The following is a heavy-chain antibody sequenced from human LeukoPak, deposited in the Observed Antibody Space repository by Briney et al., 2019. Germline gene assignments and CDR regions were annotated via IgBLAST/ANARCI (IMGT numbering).Heavy chain of an antibody. CDR3: ARGGRDCSGGTCYGTFDI. Sequence: GGSLRLSCAASGFAFSTYSMGWVRQAPGQGLEWVSSMSGGSDYIYYAESLKGRFTMSRDNAKNSLYLHMNGLRAEDTALYYCARGGRDCSGGTCYGTFDIWGQGTTVTVST. V-gene: IGHV3-21*01. CDR1: GFAFSTYS. CDR2: MSGGSDYI. J-gene: IGHJ3*02. D-gene: IGHD2-15*01.